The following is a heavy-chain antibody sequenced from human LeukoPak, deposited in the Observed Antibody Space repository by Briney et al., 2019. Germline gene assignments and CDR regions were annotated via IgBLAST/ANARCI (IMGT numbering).Heavy chain of an antibody. J-gene: IGHJ6*02. D-gene: IGHD4-17*01. CDR2: INHSGST. CDR1: GGSFSGYY. V-gene: IGHV4-34*01. Sequence: PSETLSLTCAVYGGSFSGYYWSWIRQPPGKGLEWIGEINHSGSTNYNPSLKSRVTISVDTSKNQFSLKLSSVTAADTAVYYCARDSFPEFPRHDYGDPLDGMDVWGQGTTVTVSS. CDR3: ARDSFPEFPRHDYGDPLDGMDV.